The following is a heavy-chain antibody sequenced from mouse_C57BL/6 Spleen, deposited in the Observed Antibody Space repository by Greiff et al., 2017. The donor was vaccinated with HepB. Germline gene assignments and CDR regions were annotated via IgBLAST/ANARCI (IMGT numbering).Heavy chain of an antibody. CDR1: GYTFTSYW. CDR3: ANYYYGSSSPFDV. CDR2: IYPGSGST. D-gene: IGHD1-1*01. V-gene: IGHV1-55*01. J-gene: IGHJ1*03. Sequence: QVQLQQPGAELVKPGASVKMSCKASGYTFTSYWITWVKQRPGQGLEWIGDIYPGSGSTNYNEKFKSKATLTVDTSSSTAYMQLSSLTSEDSAVYDCANYYYGSSSPFDVWGTGTTVTVSS.